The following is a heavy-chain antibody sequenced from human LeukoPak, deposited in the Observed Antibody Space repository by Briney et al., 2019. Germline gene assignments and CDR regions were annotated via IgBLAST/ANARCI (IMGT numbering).Heavy chain of an antibody. CDR2: ISGSGGTT. V-gene: IGHV3-23*01. CDR1: GFTFRNYA. J-gene: IGHJ4*02. D-gene: IGHD3/OR15-3a*01. CDR3: ARDLSWRTGSLDY. Sequence: GGSLRLSCAASGFTFRNYAMSWVRQTPGKGLDWVSTISGSGGTTYYAHSVKGRFTISRDNSKESVYLQMNSLRAEDTALYYCARDLSWRTGSLDYWGQGTMVTVSS.